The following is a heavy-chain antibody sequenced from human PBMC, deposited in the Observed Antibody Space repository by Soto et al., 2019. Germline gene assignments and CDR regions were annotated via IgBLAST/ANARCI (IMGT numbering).Heavy chain of an antibody. CDR3: ARETGAVAGNEEAFES. D-gene: IGHD6-19*01. V-gene: IGHV3-48*03. CDR2: ISSSGSTI. J-gene: IGHJ3*02. Sequence: GVSLRLSCSASGFTFSSYEMNWVRQAPGKGLEWVSYISSSGSTIYYADSVKGRFTISRDNAKNSLYLQMNSLRAEDTAVYYCARETGAVAGNEEAFESWGQGTMVTV. CDR1: GFTFSSYE.